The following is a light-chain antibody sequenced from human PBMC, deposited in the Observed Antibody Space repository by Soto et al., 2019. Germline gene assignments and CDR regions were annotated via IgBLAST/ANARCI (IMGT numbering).Light chain of an antibody. CDR2: DVS. CDR1: QSITTW. CDR3: QHYKTYSPWT. V-gene: IGKV1-5*01. J-gene: IGKJ1*01. Sequence: DIQMTQSPSTVSAYVGDSVTITCRASQSITTWLAWYQQRLGKAPKLLIYDVSSLQSGVPSRFSGSGSGTEFTLTISSLQPDDFATYYCQHYKTYSPWTFGQGTKVDIK.